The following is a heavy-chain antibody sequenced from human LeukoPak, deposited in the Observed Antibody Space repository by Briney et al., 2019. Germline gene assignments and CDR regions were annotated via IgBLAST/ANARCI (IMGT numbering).Heavy chain of an antibody. J-gene: IGHJ3*02. Sequence: SQTLSLTCAISGDSVSSTSAAWNRIRQSPSRGLEWLGRTYYRSKWYNDYAVSVKSRITINPDISRNQFSLQLNSVTPEDTAVYYCARKSSPKPFDIWGQGTMVTVSS. CDR2: TYYRSKWYN. CDR3: ARKSSPKPFDI. D-gene: IGHD6-19*01. CDR1: GDSVSSTSAA. V-gene: IGHV6-1*01.